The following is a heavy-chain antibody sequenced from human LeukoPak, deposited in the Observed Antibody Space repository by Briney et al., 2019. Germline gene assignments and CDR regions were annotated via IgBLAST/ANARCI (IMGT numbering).Heavy chain of an antibody. CDR2: IYHSGST. J-gene: IGHJ3*02. D-gene: IGHD6-6*01. V-gene: IGHV4-38-2*01. Sequence: GSLRLSCAASGFTFSNCAMRWVRQAPGKGLEWIGSIYHSGSTYYNPSLKSRVTISVDTSKNQFSLKLSSVTAADTAVYYCARMDSSSSNRAFDIWGQGTMVTVSS. CDR3: ARMDSSSSNRAFDI. CDR1: GFTFSNCAM.